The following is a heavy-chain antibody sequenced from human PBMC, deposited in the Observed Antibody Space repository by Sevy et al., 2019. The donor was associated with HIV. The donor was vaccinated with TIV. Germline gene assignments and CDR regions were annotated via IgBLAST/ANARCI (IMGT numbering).Heavy chain of an antibody. Sequence: GGSLRLSCAASGFTFSSYSMNWVRQAPGKGLEWFSYISSSSSTIYYADSVKGRFTISRDNAKNSLYLQMNSLRAEDTAVYYCARVEPHYYYYMDVWGKGTTVTVSS. CDR2: ISSSSSTI. D-gene: IGHD1-1*01. CDR1: GFTFSSYS. CDR3: ARVEPHYYYYMDV. V-gene: IGHV3-48*01. J-gene: IGHJ6*03.